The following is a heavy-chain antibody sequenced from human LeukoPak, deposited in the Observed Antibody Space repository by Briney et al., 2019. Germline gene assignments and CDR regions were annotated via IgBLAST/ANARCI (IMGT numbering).Heavy chain of an antibody. V-gene: IGHV4-34*01. CDR2: INHSGST. D-gene: IGHD6-19*01. CDR3: ARLYSSGWYDY. J-gene: IGHJ4*02. CDR1: GGSFSGYY. Sequence: PSETLSLTCAVYGGSFSGYYWSWIRQPPGKGLEWIGEINHSGSTNYNPSLKSRVTTSVDTSKNQFSLKLSSVTAADTAVYYCARLYSSGWYDYWGQGTLVTVSS.